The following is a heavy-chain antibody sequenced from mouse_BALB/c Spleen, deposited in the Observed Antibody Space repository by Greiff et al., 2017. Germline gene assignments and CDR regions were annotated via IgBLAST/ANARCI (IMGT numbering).Heavy chain of an antibody. V-gene: IGHV2-6-7*01. J-gene: IGHJ4*01. D-gene: IGHD2-14*01. CDR2: IWGDGST. CDR1: GFSLTGYG. CDR3: ARDAYYRYEGFYYAMDY. Sequence: QVQLKQSGPGLVAPSQSLSITCTVSGFSLTGYGVNWVRQPPGKGLEWLGMIWGDGSTDYNSALKSRLSISKDNSKSQVFLKMNSLQTDDTARYYWARDAYYRYEGFYYAMDYWGQGTSVTVSS.